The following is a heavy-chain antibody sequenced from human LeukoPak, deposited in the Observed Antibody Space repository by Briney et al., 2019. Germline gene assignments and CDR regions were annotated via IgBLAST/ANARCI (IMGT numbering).Heavy chain of an antibody. CDR3: ARDSSTILRYFDWSWDY. CDR2: IYHSGST. Sequence: SETLSLTCAVSGYSISSGYYWGWIRQPPGKGLEWIGSIYHSGSTHYNPSLKSRVTISVDTSKNQFSLKLSSVTAADTAVYYCARDSSTILRYFDWSWDYWGQGTLVTVSS. D-gene: IGHD3-9*01. J-gene: IGHJ4*02. V-gene: IGHV4-38-2*02. CDR1: GYSISSGYY.